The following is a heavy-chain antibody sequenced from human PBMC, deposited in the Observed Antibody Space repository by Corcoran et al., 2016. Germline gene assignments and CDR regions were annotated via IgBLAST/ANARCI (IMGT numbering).Heavy chain of an antibody. V-gene: IGHV3-30*18. J-gene: IGHJ6*02. D-gene: IGHD3-22*01. Sequence: QVQLVESGGGVVQPGRSMRLSCAASGFTFSSYGMHWVRQAPGKGLEWVAVISYDGSNKYNADSVKGRFTISRDNSKNTLYLQMNSVRAEDKAVYYCAKMWYYYDSSGYYYYYYGMDVWGQGTTVTVSS. CDR3: AKMWYYYDSSGYYYYYYGMDV. CDR1: GFTFSSYG. CDR2: ISYDGSNK.